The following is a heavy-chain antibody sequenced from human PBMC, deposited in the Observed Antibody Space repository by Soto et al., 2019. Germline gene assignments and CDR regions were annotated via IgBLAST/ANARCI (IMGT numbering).Heavy chain of an antibody. CDR2: INHSGST. V-gene: IGHV4-34*01. CDR1: GGSFSGYY. D-gene: IGHD3-9*01. CDR3: ARYYDILTGLPTHFDY. Sequence: QVQLQQWGAGLLKPSETLSLTCAVYGGSFSGYYWSWIRQPPGKGLEWIGEINHSGSTNYNPSLKSRVTISVDTSKNQFSLKLSSVTAADTAVYYCARYYDILTGLPTHFDYWGQGTLVTVSS. J-gene: IGHJ4*02.